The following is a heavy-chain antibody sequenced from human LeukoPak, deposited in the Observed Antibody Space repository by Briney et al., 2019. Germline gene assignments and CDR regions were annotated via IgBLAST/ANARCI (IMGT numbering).Heavy chain of an antibody. J-gene: IGHJ4*02. D-gene: IGHD3-22*01. Sequence: ASVKVSCKASGGTFSSYAISWVRQAPGQGLEWMGGIIPIFGTANYAQKFQGRVTITTDESTSTAYMELSSLRSEDTAVYYCATPQTYYYDSSGYLGFDYWGQGTLVTVSS. CDR2: IIPIFGTA. CDR1: GGTFSSYA. V-gene: IGHV1-69*05. CDR3: ATPQTYYYDSSGYLGFDY.